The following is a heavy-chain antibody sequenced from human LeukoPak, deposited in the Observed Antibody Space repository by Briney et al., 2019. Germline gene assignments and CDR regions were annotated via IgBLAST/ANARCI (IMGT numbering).Heavy chain of an antibody. CDR3: AKEPYYYYYGMDV. V-gene: IGHV3-30*02. CDR1: GFTFSSYG. Sequence: RSGGSLRLSCAASGFTFSSYGMHWVRQAPGKGLEWVAFIRYDGSNKYYADSVKGRFTISRDNSKNTLYLQMNSLRAEDTAVYYCAKEPYYYYYGMDVWGQGTMVTVSS. CDR2: IRYDGSNK. J-gene: IGHJ6*02.